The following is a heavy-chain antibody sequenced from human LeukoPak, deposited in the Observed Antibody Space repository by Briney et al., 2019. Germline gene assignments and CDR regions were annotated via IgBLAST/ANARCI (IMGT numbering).Heavy chain of an antibody. J-gene: IGHJ3*02. CDR2: INPNSGGT. Sequence: GASVKVSCKASGYTFTGYYMHWVRQAPGQGLEWMGWINPNSGGTNYAQKFQGRVTMTRDTSISTAYMELSRLRSDGTAVYYCARTILGYSYGTDAFDIWGQGTMVTVSS. CDR3: ARTILGYSYGTDAFDI. V-gene: IGHV1-2*02. D-gene: IGHD5-18*01. CDR1: GYTFTGYY.